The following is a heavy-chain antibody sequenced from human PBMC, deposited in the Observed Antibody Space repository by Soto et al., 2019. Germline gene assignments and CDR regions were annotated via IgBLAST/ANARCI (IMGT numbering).Heavy chain of an antibody. CDR3: AKERSVVATTPDFDY. J-gene: IGHJ4*02. CDR2: ASYDGSYK. Sequence: QVQLVESGGGVVQPGRSLRLSCAASGFTFSSFVMHWVRQAPGKVLEWVAVASYDGSYKYYADSVKGRFTISRDNSKNTLYLQMNSLRAEDTAVYYCAKERSVVATTPDFDYWGQGTLVTVSS. D-gene: IGHD5-12*01. CDR1: GFTFSSFV. V-gene: IGHV3-30*18.